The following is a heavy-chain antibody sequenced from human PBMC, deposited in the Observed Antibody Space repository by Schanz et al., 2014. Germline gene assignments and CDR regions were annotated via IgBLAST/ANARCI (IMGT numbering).Heavy chain of an antibody. CDR2: ISGTTTYT. CDR3: AREQIMAAAGLVDY. Sequence: EVQLVESGGGLVQPGGSLRLSCAASGFTFSSYGMHWVRQVPGKGLEWVSYISGTTTYTNYADSVKGRFTISRDNAKNSLYLQMNSLRAEDTAVYYCAREQIMAAAGLVDYWGHGTLVTVSS. D-gene: IGHD6-13*01. J-gene: IGHJ4*01. CDR1: GFTFSSYG. V-gene: IGHV3-48*04.